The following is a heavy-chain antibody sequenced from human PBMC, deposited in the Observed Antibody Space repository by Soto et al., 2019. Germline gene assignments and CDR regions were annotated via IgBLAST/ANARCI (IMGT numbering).Heavy chain of an antibody. V-gene: IGHV3-9*01. CDR1: GFTFDDYA. CDR3: AKGMTYYYGSGSSYDAFDI. J-gene: IGHJ3*02. CDR2: ISWNSGSI. D-gene: IGHD3-10*01. Sequence: GGSLRLSCAASGFTFDDYAMRCVRQAPGKGLEWVSGISWNSGSIGYADSVKGRFTISRDNAKNSLYLQMNSLRAEDTALYYCAKGMTYYYGSGSSYDAFDIWGQGTMVTVSS.